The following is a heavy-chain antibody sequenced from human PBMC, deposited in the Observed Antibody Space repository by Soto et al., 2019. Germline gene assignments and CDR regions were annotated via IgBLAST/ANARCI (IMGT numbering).Heavy chain of an antibody. CDR3: APMGV. CDR1: GFTFSSYA. J-gene: IGHJ6*02. Sequence: EVQLLESGGGLVQPGGSLRLSCAASGFTFSSYAMSWVRQAPGKGLEWVSAIGGSDNRTYYADSVKGRFTIPRDNSKNTLYLQMSRLSADDTAVYYCAPMGVWGQGTTVTVSS. V-gene: IGHV3-23*01. CDR2: IGGSDNRT.